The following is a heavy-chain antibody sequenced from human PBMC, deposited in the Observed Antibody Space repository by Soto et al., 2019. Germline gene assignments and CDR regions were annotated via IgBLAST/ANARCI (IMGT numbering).Heavy chain of an antibody. D-gene: IGHD6-19*01. J-gene: IGHJ4*02. CDR1: GGSISSYY. CDR3: ARSRYTSGWWTPPFDY. Sequence: QVQLQESGPGLVKPSESLSLTCAVSGGSISSYYWIWIRQPPGKGLEWIGYIYYSGSTNYNPSLTSRVTISVDTSKNQFSLKLTSVTAADTAVYYCARSRYTSGWWTPPFDYWGQGTLVTVSS. CDR2: IYYSGST. V-gene: IGHV4-59*01.